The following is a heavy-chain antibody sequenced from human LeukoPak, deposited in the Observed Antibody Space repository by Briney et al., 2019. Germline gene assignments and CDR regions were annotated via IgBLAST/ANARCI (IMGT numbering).Heavy chain of an antibody. CDR3: AKALNYYDSSGSYYGNDY. Sequence: TGGSLRLSCAASGFTVSSNYMSWVRQAPGKGLEWVSVIYSGGSTYYADSVKGRFTISRDNSKNTLYLQMNSLRAEDTAVYYCAKALNYYDSSGSYYGNDYWGQGTLVTVSS. CDR1: GFTVSSNY. V-gene: IGHV3-53*01. J-gene: IGHJ4*02. CDR2: IYSGGST. D-gene: IGHD3-22*01.